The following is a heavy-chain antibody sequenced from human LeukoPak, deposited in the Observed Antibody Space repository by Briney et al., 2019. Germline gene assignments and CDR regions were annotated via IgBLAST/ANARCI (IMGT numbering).Heavy chain of an antibody. V-gene: IGHV6-1*01. CDR3: ARDAGSGWSSFDY. CDR1: GDSVSSNSAA. J-gene: IGHJ4*02. Sequence: SQTLSLTCAIPGDSVSSNSAAWNWIRQSPSRGLEWLGRTYYRSKWFNDYAVSMKSRITINPDTSKDQFSLQLNSVTPEDTAVYYCARDAGSGWSSFDYWGQGTLVTVSS. D-gene: IGHD6-19*01. CDR2: TYYRSKWFN.